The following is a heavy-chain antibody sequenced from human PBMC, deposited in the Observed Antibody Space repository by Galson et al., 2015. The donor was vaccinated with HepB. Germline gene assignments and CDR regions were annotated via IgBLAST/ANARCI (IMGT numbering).Heavy chain of an antibody. CDR2: ISSSSSYI. J-gene: IGHJ3*02. CDR3: ARDRYQLLESGAFDI. V-gene: IGHV3-21*01. Sequence: SLRLSCAASGFTFSSYSMNWVRQAPGKGLEWVSSISSSSSYIYYADSVKGRFTISRDNAKNSLYLQMNSLRAEDTAVYYCARDRYQLLESGAFDIWGQGTMVTVSS. CDR1: GFTFSSYS. D-gene: IGHD2-2*01.